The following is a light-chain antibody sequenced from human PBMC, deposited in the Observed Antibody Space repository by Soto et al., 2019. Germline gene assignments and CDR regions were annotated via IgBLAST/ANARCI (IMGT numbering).Light chain of an antibody. J-gene: IGKJ1*01. CDR2: LGS. Sequence: DIVMTQSPLSLPVTPGEPASISCRSSQSLLHSNGFNYLDWYVQKPGQSPQLLIYLGSTRASGVPDRFSGSGSGPDFTLKISRVEAEDVGVYYCMQALQTGWTFGQGTKVEIK. V-gene: IGKV2-28*01. CDR3: MQALQTGWT. CDR1: QSLLHSNGFNY.